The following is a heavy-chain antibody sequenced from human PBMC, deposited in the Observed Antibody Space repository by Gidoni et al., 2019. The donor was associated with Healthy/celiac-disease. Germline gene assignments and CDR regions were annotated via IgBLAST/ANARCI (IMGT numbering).Heavy chain of an antibody. CDR3: AREDRELRAAGGFDP. J-gene: IGHJ5*02. Sequence: QVQLQESGPGLVKPSETLSLTCTVSGGSISSYYWSWIRQPPGKGLEWIGYIYYSGSTNYNPSLKSRVTISVDTSKNQFSLKLSSVTAADTAVYYCAREDRELRAAGGFDPWGQGTLVTVSS. CDR2: IYYSGST. V-gene: IGHV4-59*01. CDR1: GGSISSYY. D-gene: IGHD1-7*01.